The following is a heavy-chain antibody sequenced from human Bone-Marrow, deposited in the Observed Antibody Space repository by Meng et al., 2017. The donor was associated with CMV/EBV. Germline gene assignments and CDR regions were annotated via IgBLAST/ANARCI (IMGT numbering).Heavy chain of an antibody. CDR3: TTAIGYALKY. D-gene: IGHD5-12*01. V-gene: IGHV3-15*05. Sequence: GGSLRLSCAASGFTFTNAWMTWVRQGPGKGLEWVGRIKSKTDGGSTDYAAPVKGRFTISRDDSKNTLYLKMNSLKTEVTAVYYCTTAIGYALKYWGQGTLVAVSS. J-gene: IGHJ1*01. CDR2: IKSKTDGGST. CDR1: GFTFTNAW.